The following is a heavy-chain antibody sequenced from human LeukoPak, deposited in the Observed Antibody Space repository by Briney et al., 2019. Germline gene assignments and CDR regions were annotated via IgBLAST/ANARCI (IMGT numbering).Heavy chain of an antibody. V-gene: IGHV6-1*01. D-gene: IGHD1-14*01. Sequence: YRSKFYNDSALSVKSRITINPDTSKNQFSLQLNSVTPEDTAVYYCARATKFAEGLNWFDPWGQGTLVTVSS. CDR3: ARATKFAEGLNWFDP. CDR2: YRSKFYN. J-gene: IGHJ5*02.